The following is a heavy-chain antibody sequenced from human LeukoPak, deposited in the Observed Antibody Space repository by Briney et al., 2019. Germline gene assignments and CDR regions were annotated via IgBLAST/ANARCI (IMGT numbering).Heavy chain of an antibody. Sequence: SETLSLTCTVSGGSISSYYWSWIRQPAGKGLEWIGRSGSTNYNPSLKSRVTISVDKSKNQFSLRLSSVTAADTAVYYCALDRSSVFDPWGQGTLVTVSS. CDR2: SGST. CDR1: GGSISSYY. J-gene: IGHJ5*02. CDR3: ALDRSSVFDP. D-gene: IGHD6-6*01. V-gene: IGHV4-4*07.